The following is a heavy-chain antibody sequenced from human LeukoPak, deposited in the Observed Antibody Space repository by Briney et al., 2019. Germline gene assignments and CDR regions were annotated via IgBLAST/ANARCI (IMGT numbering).Heavy chain of an antibody. CDR2: INQDGSAI. V-gene: IGHV3-7*01. CDR1: GFTFNSYW. Sequence: GGSLRLSCAASGFTFNSYWMTWVRQAPGKGLEWVANINQDGSAISYVDSVKGRFTISRDNAKNSLYLQMNSLRAEDTAVYYCAELGITMIGGVWGKGTTVTISS. J-gene: IGHJ6*04. D-gene: IGHD3-10*02. CDR3: AELGITMIGGV.